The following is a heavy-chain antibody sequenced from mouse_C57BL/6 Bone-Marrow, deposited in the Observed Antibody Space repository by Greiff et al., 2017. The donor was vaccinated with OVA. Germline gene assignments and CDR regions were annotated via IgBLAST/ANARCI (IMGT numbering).Heavy chain of an antibody. Sequence: EVKLVESGGGLVKPGGSLKLSCAASGFTFSIYAMSWVRQTPEKRLEWVATISDGGSYTYYPDNVKGRFTISRDNAKNNLYLQMSHLKSEDTAMYYCARVALLLRGYYFDYWGQGTTLTVSS. V-gene: IGHV5-4*03. J-gene: IGHJ2*01. CDR2: ISDGGSYT. D-gene: IGHD1-1*01. CDR1: GFTFSIYA. CDR3: ARVALLLRGYYFDY.